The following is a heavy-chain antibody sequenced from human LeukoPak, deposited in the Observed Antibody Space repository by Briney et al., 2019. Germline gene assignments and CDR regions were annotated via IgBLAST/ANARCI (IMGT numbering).Heavy chain of an antibody. V-gene: IGHV3-9*01. Sequence: QPGGSLRLSCAASGFTFDDYAMHWVRQAPGKGLEWVSGISWNSGSIGYADSVKGRFTISRDNAKNSLYLQMNSLRSEDTALYYCAKGKRGYSYAVDYWGQGTLVTVSS. CDR2: ISWNSGSI. CDR3: AKGKRGYSYAVDY. D-gene: IGHD5-18*01. J-gene: IGHJ4*02. CDR1: GFTFDDYA.